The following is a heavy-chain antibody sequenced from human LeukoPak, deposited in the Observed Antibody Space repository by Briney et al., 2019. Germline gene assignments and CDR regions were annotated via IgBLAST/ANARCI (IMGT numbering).Heavy chain of an antibody. Sequence: GGSLRLSCAASGFTFSSYGMHWVRQAPGKGLEWVAVISYDGSNKYYADSVKGRFTISRDDSKNTLYLQMNSLRAEDTAVYYCAKSWRITMIVVVKGYGMDVWGQGTTVTVSS. CDR1: GFTFSSYG. D-gene: IGHD3-22*01. CDR3: AKSWRITMIVVVKGYGMDV. J-gene: IGHJ6*02. CDR2: ISYDGSNK. V-gene: IGHV3-30*18.